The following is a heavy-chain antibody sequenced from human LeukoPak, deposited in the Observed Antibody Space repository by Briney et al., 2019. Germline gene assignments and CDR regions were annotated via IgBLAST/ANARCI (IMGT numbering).Heavy chain of an antibody. J-gene: IGHJ5*02. D-gene: IGHD3-10*01. CDR2: INPNSGGT. V-gene: IGHV1-2*02. CDR3: ARNYGSGTTDWFDT. Sequence: ASVKVSCKASGYTFTGYYMHWVRQAPGQGLEWMGWINPNSGGTNYAQKFQGRVTMTRDTSISTAYMELSRLRSDDTAVYYCARNYGSGTTDWFDTWGQGTLVTVSS. CDR1: GYTFTGYY.